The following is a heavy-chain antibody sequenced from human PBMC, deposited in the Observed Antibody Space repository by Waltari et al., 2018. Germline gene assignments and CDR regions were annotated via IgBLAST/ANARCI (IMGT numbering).Heavy chain of an antibody. CDR2: ISSGGKTI. CDR1: GFTFSATS. J-gene: IGHJ6*02. CDR3: ARGITLDV. V-gene: IGHV3-48*02. Sequence: EVQLVESGGGLIQPGGSLRLSCSASGFTFSATSVNWVRQAAGKGLEWVSFISSGGKTIYYTDSVKGRFTISRDNAKNSLYLQMNSLRDEDTAVYYCARGITLDVWGQGTTVTVSS.